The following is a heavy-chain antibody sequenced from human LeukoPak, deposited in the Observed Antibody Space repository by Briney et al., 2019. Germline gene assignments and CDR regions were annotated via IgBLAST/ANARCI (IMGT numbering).Heavy chain of an antibody. CDR1: GGSFSDYY. J-gene: IGHJ4*02. Sequence: LSLTCAVYGGSFSDYYMSWIRQAPGKGLEWVSYISSSGSTIYYADSVKGRFTISRDNAKNSLYLQMNSLRAEDTAVYYCARGRDARSSDYWGQGTLVTVSS. V-gene: IGHV3-11*04. D-gene: IGHD3-10*01. CDR2: ISSSGSTI. CDR3: ARGRDARSSDY.